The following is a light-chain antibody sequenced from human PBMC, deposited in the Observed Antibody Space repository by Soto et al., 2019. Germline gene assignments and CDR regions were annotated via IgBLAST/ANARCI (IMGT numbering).Light chain of an antibody. Sequence: QSALTQPASVSGSPGQSITISCTGTSSDVGDYNYVSWYQQHPGKAPKLMIFDVSNRPSGVSNRFSGSKSGNTASLTISGLHDEDEADDYCSSYTSSSTRVFGTGTKLTVL. CDR3: SSYTSSSTRV. J-gene: IGLJ1*01. CDR2: DVS. CDR1: SSDVGDYNY. V-gene: IGLV2-14*01.